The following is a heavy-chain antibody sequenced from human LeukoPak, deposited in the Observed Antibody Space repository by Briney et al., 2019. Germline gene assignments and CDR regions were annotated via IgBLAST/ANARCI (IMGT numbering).Heavy chain of an antibody. CDR3: ARGNTVYYYYYMDV. Sequence: SETLSLTCTVSGGSISSGSYYWGWVRQPAGKGLEWIGRIYSSGSTNYNPSLKSRVTISVDTSKNQFSLKLSSVTAADTAVYYCARGNTVYYYYYMDVWGKGTTVTVSS. CDR1: GGSISSGSYY. V-gene: IGHV4-61*02. CDR2: IYSSGST. D-gene: IGHD4-17*01. J-gene: IGHJ6*03.